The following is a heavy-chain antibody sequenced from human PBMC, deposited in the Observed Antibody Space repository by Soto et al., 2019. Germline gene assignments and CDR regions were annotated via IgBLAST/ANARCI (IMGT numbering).Heavy chain of an antibody. CDR3: ARDYCGGDCSNWFDP. J-gene: IGHJ5*02. V-gene: IGHV1-69*13. Sequence: SVKVSCKASGGTFSSYAISWVRQAPGQGLEWMGGIIPIFGTANYAQKFQGRVTITVDESTSTAYMELSSLRSEDTAVYYCARDYCGGDCSNWFDPWGQGTLVTVSS. CDR2: IIPIFGTA. CDR1: GGTFSSYA. D-gene: IGHD2-21*02.